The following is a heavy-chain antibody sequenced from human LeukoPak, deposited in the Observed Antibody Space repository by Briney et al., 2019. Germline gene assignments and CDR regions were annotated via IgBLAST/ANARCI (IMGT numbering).Heavy chain of an antibody. J-gene: IGHJ5*02. CDR1: GYTFTSHY. V-gene: IGHV1-46*01. CDR2: INPSGGST. Sequence: ASVKVSCKASGYTFTSHYMHWVRQAPGQGLEWMGIINPSGGSTSYAQKFQGRVTMTRDTSTSTVCMELRSLRSEDTAVYYCATARRLEGYCSSITCLVPYNWLDPWGQGTLVTVSS. CDR3: ATARRLEGYCSSITCLVPYNWLDP. D-gene: IGHD2-2*01.